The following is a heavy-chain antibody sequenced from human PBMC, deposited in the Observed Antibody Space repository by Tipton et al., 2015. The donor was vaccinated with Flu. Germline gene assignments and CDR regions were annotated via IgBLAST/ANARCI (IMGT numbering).Heavy chain of an antibody. V-gene: IGHV3-23*01. D-gene: IGHD3-3*01. CDR2: IAGNGLTA. CDR3: AKVRGLTIFGVVSRPPDY. Sequence: SLRLSCAASGFTFSSYAMTWVRQVPGKGLEWVSTIAGNGLTAFYADSVKGRFTVSRDSSNNTVYLQMSSLRAEDTAVYYCAKVRGLTIFGVVSRPPDYWGQGTLVSVSS. CDR1: GFTFSSYA. J-gene: IGHJ4*02.